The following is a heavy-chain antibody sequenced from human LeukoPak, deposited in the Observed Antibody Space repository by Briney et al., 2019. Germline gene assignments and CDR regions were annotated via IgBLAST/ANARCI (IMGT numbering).Heavy chain of an antibody. CDR1: GGSISGYY. CDR2: IYYSGST. D-gene: IGHD3-10*01. V-gene: IGHV4-59*12. J-gene: IGHJ5*02. Sequence: PSETLSLTCTVSGGSISGYYWSWIRQPPGKGPEWIGYIYYSGSTNYNPSLKSRVTISVDTSKNQFSLKLSSVTAADTAVYYCARALASGSFGTNWFDPWGQGTLVTVSS. CDR3: ARALASGSFGTNWFDP.